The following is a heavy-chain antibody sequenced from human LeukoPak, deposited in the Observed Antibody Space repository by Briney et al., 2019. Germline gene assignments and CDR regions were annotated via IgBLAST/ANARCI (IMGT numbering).Heavy chain of an antibody. CDR2: INWNGGST. CDR3: ARDRSYGSFDF. CDR1: GFTFDDHG. Sequence: GGSLRLSCAASGFTFDDHGMNWVRQAPGKGLEWVSGINWNGGSTFYADSVKGRFTISRDNAKNALYLQMNSLTAEDTALYHCARDRSYGSFDFWGQGTPVTVSS. V-gene: IGHV3-20*01. J-gene: IGHJ4*02. D-gene: IGHD5-18*01.